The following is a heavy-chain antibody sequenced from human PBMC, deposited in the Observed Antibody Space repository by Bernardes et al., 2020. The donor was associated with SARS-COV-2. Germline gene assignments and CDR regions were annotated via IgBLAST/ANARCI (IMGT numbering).Heavy chain of an antibody. Sequence: GGSLRLSCAVSGFTFSTYAMHWVRQAPGTGLEWVAVIWYDGSHQYYADSVKGRFTISRDNSKNTLYLQMNSLRAEDTAVYFCAKEQTSYGDFDFDYWGQGTLVTVSS. D-gene: IGHD4-17*01. CDR2: IWYDGSHQ. J-gene: IGHJ4*02. CDR3: AKEQTSYGDFDFDY. V-gene: IGHV3-33*06. CDR1: GFTFSTYA.